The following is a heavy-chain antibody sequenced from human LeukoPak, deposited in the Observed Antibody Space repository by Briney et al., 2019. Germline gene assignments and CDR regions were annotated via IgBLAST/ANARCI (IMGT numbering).Heavy chain of an antibody. Sequence: ASVKVSCKASGYTFTSYAMHWVRQAPGQRLEWMGWINAGNGNTKYSQKFQGRVTITGDTSASTAYMELSSLRSEDTAVYYCASHDSSGYYYIPNCWGQGTLVTVSS. CDR2: INAGNGNT. CDR1: GYTFTSYA. D-gene: IGHD3-22*01. CDR3: ASHDSSGYYYIPNC. J-gene: IGHJ4*02. V-gene: IGHV1-3*01.